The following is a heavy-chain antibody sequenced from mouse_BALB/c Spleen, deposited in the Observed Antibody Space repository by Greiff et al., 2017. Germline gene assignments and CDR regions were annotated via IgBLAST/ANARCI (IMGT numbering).Heavy chain of an antibody. V-gene: IGHV1-14*01. D-gene: IGHD2-1*01. Sequence: VHVKQSGPELVKPGASVKMSCKASGYTFTSYVMHWVKQKPGQGLEWIGYINPYNDGTKYNEKFKGKATLTSDKSSSTAYMELSSLTSEDSAVYYCARSGGNYPYYYAMDYWGQGTSVTVSS. CDR1: GYTFTSYV. CDR3: ARSGGNYPYYYAMDY. J-gene: IGHJ4*01. CDR2: INPYNDGT.